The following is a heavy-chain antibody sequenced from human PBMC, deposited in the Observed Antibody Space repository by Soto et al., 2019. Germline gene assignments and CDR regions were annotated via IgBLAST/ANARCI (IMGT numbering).Heavy chain of an antibody. V-gene: IGHV1-69*04. Sequence: QVHLVQSGAEMKKPGSSVKVSCKVSGGDLTNSGISWLRQAPGQGLEWMGGIFPLLAMVDYSQKFQGRVTITADESTNTVYMDLGSLRSDDTGVYYCAKEDRAAFKSWGQGTLVIVSS. J-gene: IGHJ5*02. CDR3: AKEDRAAFKS. CDR2: IFPLLAMV. CDR1: GGDLTNSG. D-gene: IGHD2-15*01.